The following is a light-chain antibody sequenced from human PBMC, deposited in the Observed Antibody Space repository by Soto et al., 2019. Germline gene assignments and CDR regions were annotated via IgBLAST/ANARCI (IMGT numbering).Light chain of an antibody. CDR3: SSYACGNHIMV. CDR2: AVN. CDR1: SSDVGAYNY. Sequence: QSVLTQPPSASGSPGQSVTISCTGTSSDVGAYNYVSWYQQEPGKAPKLMIYAVNKRPSGVPDRFAGSKSGNTASLTVSGLRAADEADYFCSSYACGNHIMVFGGVTKLTVL. V-gene: IGLV2-8*01. J-gene: IGLJ2*01.